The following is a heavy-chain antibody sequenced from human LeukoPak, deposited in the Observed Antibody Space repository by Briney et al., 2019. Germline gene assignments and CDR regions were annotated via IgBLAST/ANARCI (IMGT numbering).Heavy chain of an antibody. CDR2: INPSGGST. J-gene: IGHJ3*02. Sequence: ASVKVSCKASGYTFTSYYMHWVRQAPGQGLEWMGIINPSGGSTSYAQKFQGRVTMTRDMSTSTVYMELSSLRSEDTAVYYCARSASSADAFDIWGQGTMVTVSS. D-gene: IGHD6-6*01. V-gene: IGHV1-46*01. CDR3: ARSASSADAFDI. CDR1: GYTFTSYY.